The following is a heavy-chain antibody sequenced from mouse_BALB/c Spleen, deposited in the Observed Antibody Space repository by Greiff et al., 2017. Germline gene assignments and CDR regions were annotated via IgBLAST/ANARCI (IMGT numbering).Heavy chain of an antibody. Sequence: EVMLVESGPSLVKPSQTLSLTCSVTGDSITSGYWNWIRKFPGNKLEYMGYISYSGSTYYNPSLKSRISITRDTSKNQYYLQLNSVTTEDTATYYCASHYYGSRYYFDYWGQGTTLTVSS. CDR3: ASHYYGSRYYFDY. CDR2: ISYSGST. V-gene: IGHV3-8*02. J-gene: IGHJ2*01. D-gene: IGHD1-1*01. CDR1: GDSITSGY.